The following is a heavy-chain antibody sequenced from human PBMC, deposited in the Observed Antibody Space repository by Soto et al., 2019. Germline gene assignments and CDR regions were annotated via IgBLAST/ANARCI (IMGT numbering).Heavy chain of an antibody. V-gene: IGHV3-66*01. D-gene: IGHD2-8*01. CDR2: MYSGDGT. CDR3: ARDPGVNWA. CDR1: GFTVSNNY. J-gene: IGHJ6*04. Sequence: EVQLVESGGGLVQPGGSLRLSCVASGFTVSNNYMTWVRQAPGKGLEWVSNMYSGDGTYYTDSVKGRFTISRDSSTNTLDLQMDNVSAEDTAVYYCARDPGVNWAWGKGTTVTVSS.